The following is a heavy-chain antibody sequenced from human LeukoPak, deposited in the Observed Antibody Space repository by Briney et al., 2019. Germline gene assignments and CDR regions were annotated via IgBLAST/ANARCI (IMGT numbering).Heavy chain of an antibody. V-gene: IGHV1-69*05. CDR1: GGTFSSYA. CDR3: AREGGDYYDSSGYYLDY. Sequence: GSSVKASCKASGGTFSSYAISWVRQAPGQGLEWMGRIIPIFGTANYAQKFQGRVTINTDESTSTAYMELSSLRSEDTAVYYCAREGGDYYDSSGYYLDYWGQGTLVTVSS. J-gene: IGHJ4*02. CDR2: IIPIFGTA. D-gene: IGHD3-22*01.